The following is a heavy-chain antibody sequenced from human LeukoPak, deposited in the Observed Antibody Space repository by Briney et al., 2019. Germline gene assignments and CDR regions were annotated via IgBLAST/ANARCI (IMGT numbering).Heavy chain of an antibody. V-gene: IGHV1-2*02. J-gene: IGHJ4*02. CDR1: GYTFTGYY. CDR3: ARAHEWLVPRGLAFDY. D-gene: IGHD6-19*01. Sequence: ASVKVSCKASGYTFTGYYMRWVRQAPGQGLEWMGWINPNSGGTNYAQKFQGRVTMTRDTSISTAYMELSRLRSDDTAVYYCARAHEWLVPRGLAFDYWGQGTLVTVSS. CDR2: INPNSGGT.